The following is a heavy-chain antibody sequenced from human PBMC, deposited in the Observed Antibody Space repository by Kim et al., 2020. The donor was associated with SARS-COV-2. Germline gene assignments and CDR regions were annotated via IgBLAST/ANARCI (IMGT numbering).Heavy chain of an antibody. CDR2: TI. V-gene: IGHV3-48*03. CDR3: ARGKSVGAY. Sequence: TIDYADSVKGRFTISRDNAKSSLYLQMNSLRAEDTAVYYCARGKSVGAYWGQGTLVTVSS. D-gene: IGHD1-26*01. J-gene: IGHJ4*02.